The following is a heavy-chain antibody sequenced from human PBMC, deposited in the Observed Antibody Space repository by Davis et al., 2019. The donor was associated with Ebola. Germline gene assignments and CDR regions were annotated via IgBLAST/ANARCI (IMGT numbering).Heavy chain of an antibody. J-gene: IGHJ4*02. CDR2: MYSCGTT. Sequence: GESLKISCAASGFIVSTKYMNWVRQAPGTGLQWVSIMYSCGTTYYADSVKGRFTISRDSSKNTVYLQMNNLRAEDTAVYFCARTMPDSGSVFDSWGQGTLVTVSS. D-gene: IGHD6-19*01. V-gene: IGHV3-53*01. CDR1: GFIVSTKY. CDR3: ARTMPDSGSVFDS.